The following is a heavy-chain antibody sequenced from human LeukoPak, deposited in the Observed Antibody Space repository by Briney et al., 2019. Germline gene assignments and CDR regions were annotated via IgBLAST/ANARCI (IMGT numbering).Heavy chain of an antibody. Sequence: SETLSLTCTVSGGSISSSSYYWSWIRQPPGKGLEWIGYIYYSGSTNYNPSLKSRVTISVDTSKNQFSLKLSSVTAADTAVYYCARHIAAAGTDAFDIWGQGTMVTVSS. D-gene: IGHD6-13*01. CDR1: GGSISSSSYY. CDR2: IYYSGST. J-gene: IGHJ3*02. V-gene: IGHV4-61*05. CDR3: ARHIAAAGTDAFDI.